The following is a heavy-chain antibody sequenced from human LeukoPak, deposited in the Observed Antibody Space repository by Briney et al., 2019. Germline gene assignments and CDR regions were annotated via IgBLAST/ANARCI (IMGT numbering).Heavy chain of an antibody. J-gene: IGHJ5*01. CDR3: ARGGYSYGYDS. Sequence: GASVKDSFKASGYTFTGYYMHWVRQAPGLGLEWMGWINPNSGVTKYAQNFQGWVTMTRDTSITTVFMELSRLRSDDTAVYYCARGGYSYGYDSWGQGTLVTVSS. CDR1: GYTFTGYY. CDR2: INPNSGVT. V-gene: IGHV1-2*04. D-gene: IGHD5-18*01.